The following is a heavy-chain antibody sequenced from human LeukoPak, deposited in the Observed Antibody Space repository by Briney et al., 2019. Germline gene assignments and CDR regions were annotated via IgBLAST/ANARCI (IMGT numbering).Heavy chain of an antibody. D-gene: IGHD5-12*01. CDR3: VRGLYSGYKITEFDP. V-gene: IGHV1-8*01. Sequence: VASVKASFKASGNVVTSYGSNWGRQAPGQGLEWKGWMDPQNGNTGSAQKFQGRVTMTRDTSMSTAYMELSSLTSEDTAVYYCVRGLYSGYKITEFDPWGQGTLVTVSS. CDR2: MDPQNGNT. CDR1: GNVVTSYG. J-gene: IGHJ5*02.